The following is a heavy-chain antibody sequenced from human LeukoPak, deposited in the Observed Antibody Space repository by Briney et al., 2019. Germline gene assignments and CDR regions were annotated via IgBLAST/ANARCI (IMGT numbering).Heavy chain of an antibody. CDR2: IYHSGRT. CDR3: AGGGGEGFGEYDVFDY. V-gene: IGHV4-59*04. Sequence: QPSETLSLTCTVSGGSISNYYWTWIRQPPGKGLEWIGYIYHSGRTYYNPSLKSRVTISIDRSKNQFSLRLSSVTAADTAVYYCAGGGGEGFGEYDVFDYWGQGTLVTVSS. J-gene: IGHJ4*02. CDR1: GGSISNYY. D-gene: IGHD3-10*01.